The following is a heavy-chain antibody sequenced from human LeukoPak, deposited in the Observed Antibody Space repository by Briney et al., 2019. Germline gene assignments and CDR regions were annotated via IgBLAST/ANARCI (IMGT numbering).Heavy chain of an antibody. D-gene: IGHD6-13*01. J-gene: IGHJ4*02. CDR3: ARVTGYMTEDYFDY. Sequence: SETLSLACTVSGYSISSGYYWGWIRQPPGKGLEWIGYIYYSGSTNYNPSLKSRVTISVDTSKNQFSLRLSSVTAADTAVYYCARVTGYMTEDYFDYWGQGTLITVSS. CDR2: IYYSGST. V-gene: IGHV4-61*01. CDR1: GYSISSGYY.